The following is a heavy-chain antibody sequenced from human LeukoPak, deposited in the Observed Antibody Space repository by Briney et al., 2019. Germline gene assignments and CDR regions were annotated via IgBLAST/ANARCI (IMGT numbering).Heavy chain of an antibody. CDR1: GGSISSYY. CDR3: ARHAAGTWYFDY. CDR2: IYYSGST. V-gene: IGHV4-59*01. J-gene: IGHJ4*02. Sequence: PSETLSLTRTVSGGSISSYYWSWIRQPPGKGLEWIGYIYYSGSTNYNPSLKSRVTISLDTSKNQFSLKLSSVTAADTAVYYCARHAAGTWYFDYWGQGTLVTVSS. D-gene: IGHD6-13*01.